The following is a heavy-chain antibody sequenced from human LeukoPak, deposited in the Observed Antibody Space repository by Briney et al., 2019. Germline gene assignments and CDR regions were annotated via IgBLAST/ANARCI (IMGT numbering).Heavy chain of an antibody. V-gene: IGHV3-23*01. Sequence: GGSLRLSCAASGFTFSSSAMSWVRQVPGKGLEWVSGISASGGSTSYADSVRGRFTISRDNSKNTLYLQMNSLRAEDTAVYYCAKDNRRAHYFDYWGQGTLVTVSS. CDR1: GFTFSSSA. CDR3: AKDNRRAHYFDY. J-gene: IGHJ4*02. CDR2: ISASGGST.